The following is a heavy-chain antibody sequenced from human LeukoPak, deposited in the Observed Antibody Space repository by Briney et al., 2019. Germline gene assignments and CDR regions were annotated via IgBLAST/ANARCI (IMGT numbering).Heavy chain of an antibody. D-gene: IGHD1-7*01. J-gene: IGHJ4*02. V-gene: IGHV1-24*01. CDR1: GGTFSSYA. CDR3: ATIELLSRGPFDY. CDR2: FDPEDGET. Sequence: ASVTVSCTASGGTFSSYAISWVRQAPGQGLEWMGGFDPEDGETIYAQKFQGRVTMTEDTSTDTAYMELSSLRSEDTAVYYCATIELLSRGPFDYWGQGTLVTVSS.